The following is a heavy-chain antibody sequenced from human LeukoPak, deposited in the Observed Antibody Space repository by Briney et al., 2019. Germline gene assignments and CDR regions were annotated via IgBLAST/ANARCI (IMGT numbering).Heavy chain of an antibody. CDR1: GFTFSDYY. D-gene: IGHD3-3*01. Sequence: GGSLRLSCAASGFTFSDYYMSWIRQAPGKGLEWVSYISSSGSTIYYADSVKGRFTNSRDNAKNSLYLQMNSLRAEDTAVYYCARALNDFWSGYYHPIGYWGQGTLVTVSS. CDR2: ISSSGSTI. J-gene: IGHJ4*02. V-gene: IGHV3-11*01. CDR3: ARALNDFWSGYYHPIGY.